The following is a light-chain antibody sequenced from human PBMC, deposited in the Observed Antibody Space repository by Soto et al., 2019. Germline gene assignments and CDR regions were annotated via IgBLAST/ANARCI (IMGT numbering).Light chain of an antibody. CDR3: QQYGSSPLWT. J-gene: IGKJ1*01. Sequence: EIVLTQSPATLSLSPGERATLSCRVSQTVSSFLAWYQQKPGQAPRLLIYGASSRATGIPDRFSGSGSGTDFTLTISRLEPEDFAVYYCQQYGSSPLWTFGQGTKVDIK. V-gene: IGKV3-20*01. CDR1: QTVSSF. CDR2: GAS.